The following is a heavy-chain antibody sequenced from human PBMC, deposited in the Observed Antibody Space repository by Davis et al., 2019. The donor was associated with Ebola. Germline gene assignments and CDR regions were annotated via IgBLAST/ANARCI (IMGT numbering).Heavy chain of an antibody. Sequence: ASVKVSCKASGYTFTRYAMHWVRQAPGQRLEWMGWINAGNGNTKYSQKFQGRVTITRDTSASTAYMELSSLRSEDTAVYYCARVESSSWYYYYGMDVWGQGTTVTVSS. CDR1: GYTFTRYA. J-gene: IGHJ6*02. CDR3: ARVESSSWYYYYGMDV. CDR2: INAGNGNT. D-gene: IGHD6-13*01. V-gene: IGHV1-3*01.